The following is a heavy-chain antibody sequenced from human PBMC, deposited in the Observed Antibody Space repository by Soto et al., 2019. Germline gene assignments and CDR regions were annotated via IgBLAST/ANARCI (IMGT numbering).Heavy chain of an antibody. Sequence: GGSLRLSCAASGFTFSSYSMNWVRQAPGKGLEWVSSISSSSSYIYYADSVKGRFTISRDNAKNSLYLQMNSLRAEDTAVYYCARDLLLWFGEFSTPYGLDVWGKGPTVTVAS. CDR3: ARDLLLWFGEFSTPYGLDV. D-gene: IGHD3-10*01. CDR1: GFTFSSYS. V-gene: IGHV3-21*01. J-gene: IGHJ6*04. CDR2: ISSSSSYI.